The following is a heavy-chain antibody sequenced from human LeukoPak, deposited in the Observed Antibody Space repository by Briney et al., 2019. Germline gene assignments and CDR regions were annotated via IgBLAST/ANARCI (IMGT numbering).Heavy chain of an antibody. V-gene: IGHV3-30*02. CDR1: GFSFSSSA. D-gene: IGHD2-2*01. J-gene: IGHJ4*02. Sequence: GGSLRLSCAASGFSFSSSAMHWVRQAPGKGLDWVAFIHYDGSNKYYADSVKGRFTISRDNSKNTLYLQMNSLRAEDTAVYYCAKDGTQYQLLLVFCQFWGQGTLVTVSS. CDR3: AKDGTQYQLLLVFCQF. CDR2: IHYDGSNK.